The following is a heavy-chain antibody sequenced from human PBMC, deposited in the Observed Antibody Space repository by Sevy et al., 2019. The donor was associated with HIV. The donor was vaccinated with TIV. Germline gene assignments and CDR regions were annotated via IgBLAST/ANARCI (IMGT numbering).Heavy chain of an antibody. V-gene: IGHV4-59*08. CDR2: IYYNGHI. CDR1: GGSITSPY. Sequence: SETLSLTCTVSGGSITSPYWNWIRQPPGKGLEWIANIYYNGHINYNPSLKSRVTLSLDMSKNQFSLRLSSVTAADTAMYYCAGENAWGRGYSWGQGTLVTVSS. D-gene: IGHD1-26*01. CDR3: AGENAWGRGYS. J-gene: IGHJ4*02.